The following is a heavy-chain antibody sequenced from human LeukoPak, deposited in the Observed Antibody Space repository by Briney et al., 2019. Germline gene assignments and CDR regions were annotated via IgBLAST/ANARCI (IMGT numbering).Heavy chain of an antibody. J-gene: IGHJ4*02. CDR3: TRDQGSTSRGIDY. CDR1: GFTFSNYW. D-gene: IGHD2-2*01. Sequence: GGSLRLSCAGSGFTFSNYWMHWVRQAPGKGLVWVSRIYSDGNTTNYADSVKGRFNISRNNAKNTMYLQMNSLRAEDTAVYYCTRDQGSTSRGIDYSGQRTLGTVSS. CDR2: IYSDGNTT. V-gene: IGHV3-74*01.